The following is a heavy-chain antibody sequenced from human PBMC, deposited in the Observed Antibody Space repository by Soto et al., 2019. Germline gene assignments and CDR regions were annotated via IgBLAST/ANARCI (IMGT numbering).Heavy chain of an antibody. V-gene: IGHV3-23*01. D-gene: IGHD3-22*01. CDR2: ISGSGGST. J-gene: IGHJ6*02. Sequence: GGSLRLSCAASGFTFSSYAMSWVRQAPGKGLEWVSAISGSGGSTYYADSVKGRFTISRDNSKNTLYLQMNSLRAEDTAVYYCAKVYYYDSSGYPAGGMDVWGQGTTVTVSS. CDR3: AKVYYYDSSGYPAGGMDV. CDR1: GFTFSSYA.